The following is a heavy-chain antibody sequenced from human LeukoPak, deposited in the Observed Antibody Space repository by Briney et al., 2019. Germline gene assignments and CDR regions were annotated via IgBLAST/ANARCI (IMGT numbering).Heavy chain of an antibody. CDR1: GFTFSDYY. CDR2: INIGGTNT. V-gene: IGHV3-11*01. CDR3: ATDGAGFDT. Sequence: PGGSLRLSCAASGFTFSDYYMSWIRQAPGKGLEWLSYINIGGTNTHYADSVKGRFTISRDNAKKSLYLEMTNLRAEDTAVYYCATDGAGFDTWGQGTLVTVSS. J-gene: IGHJ5*02.